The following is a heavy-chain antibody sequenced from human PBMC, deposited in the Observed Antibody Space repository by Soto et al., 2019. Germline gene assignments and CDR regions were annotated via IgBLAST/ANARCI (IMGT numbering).Heavy chain of an antibody. CDR1: GFTVSDNY. Sequence: EVQLVESGGGLVQPGGSLRLACAVSGFTVSDNYMTWVRQAPGKGLECVSVIYSGGSTYYAESVKGRFTISRDKSKNTLYLQMNSLTAEDTAVYYCANKVVANWGQGTLVTVSS. V-gene: IGHV3-66*01. J-gene: IGHJ4*02. CDR2: IYSGGST. CDR3: ANKVVAN. D-gene: IGHD5-12*01.